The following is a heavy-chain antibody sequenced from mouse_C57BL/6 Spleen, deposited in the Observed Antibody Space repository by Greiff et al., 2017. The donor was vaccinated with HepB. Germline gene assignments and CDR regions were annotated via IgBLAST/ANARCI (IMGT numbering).Heavy chain of an antibody. Sequence: DVQLVESEGGLVQPGSSMKLSCTASGFTFSDYYMAWVRQVPEKGLEWVANINYDGSSTYYLDSLKSRFIISRDNAKNILYLQMSSLKSEDTATYYCARGYYKYFDYWGQGTTLTVSS. CDR3: ARGYYKYFDY. J-gene: IGHJ2*01. CDR1: GFTFSDYY. V-gene: IGHV5-16*01. CDR2: INYDGSST. D-gene: IGHD1-1*01.